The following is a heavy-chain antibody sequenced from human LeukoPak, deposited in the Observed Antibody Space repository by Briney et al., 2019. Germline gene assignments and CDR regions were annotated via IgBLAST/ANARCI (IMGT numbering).Heavy chain of an antibody. CDR3: AREYYGSGDY. Sequence: GESLKISCKASGYSFSNYWIGWVRQMPGKGLEWMGIIYPGDSHTRYSPSFQGQVTISADKSISTAYLQWSSLKASDTAMYYCAREYYGSGDYWGQGTLVTVSS. J-gene: IGHJ4*02. CDR1: GYSFSNYW. V-gene: IGHV5-51*01. CDR2: IYPGDSHT. D-gene: IGHD3-10*01.